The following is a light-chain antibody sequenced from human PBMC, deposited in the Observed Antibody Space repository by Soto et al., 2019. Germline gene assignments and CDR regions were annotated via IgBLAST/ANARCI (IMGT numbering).Light chain of an antibody. Sequence: EIVLTQSPGTLSLSPGERATLSCRASQSVSSSYLAWYQQKPGQAPRLLIYGASSSATGIPDRFSGSGSGTDFTLTISRLEPEDFAVYYCQQCGSSPITFGQGTKLEIK. V-gene: IGKV3-20*01. CDR3: QQCGSSPIT. J-gene: IGKJ2*01. CDR2: GAS. CDR1: QSVSSSY.